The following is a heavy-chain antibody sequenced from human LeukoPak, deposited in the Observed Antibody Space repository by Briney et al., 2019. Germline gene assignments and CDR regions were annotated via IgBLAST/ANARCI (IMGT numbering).Heavy chain of an antibody. CDR3: AKSIVGLNTASDY. Sequence: GGSLRLSCAASGFTFSNYAMSWVRQAPGKGLEWVSGLSDRGDDTYYADSVKGRFAISRDNSKNTLFLQMNSLRAEDTAVYYCAKSIVGLNTASDYWGQGTLVTVSS. J-gene: IGHJ4*02. V-gene: IGHV3-23*01. CDR2: LSDRGDDT. CDR1: GFTFSNYA. D-gene: IGHD1-26*01.